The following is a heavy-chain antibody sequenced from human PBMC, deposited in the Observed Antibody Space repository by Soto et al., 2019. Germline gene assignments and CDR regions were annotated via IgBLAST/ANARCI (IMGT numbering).Heavy chain of an antibody. J-gene: IGHJ4*02. D-gene: IGHD3-16*02. CDR2: INPNSGGT. CDR1: GYTFTGYY. CDR3: ARGTMITFGGVIAPIDY. Sequence: GASVKVSCKASGYTFTGYYMHWVRQAPGQGLEWMGWINPNSGGTNYAQKFQGWVTMTRDTSISTAYMELSRLRSDDTAVYYCARGTMITFGGVIAPIDYWGQGTLVTVSS. V-gene: IGHV1-2*04.